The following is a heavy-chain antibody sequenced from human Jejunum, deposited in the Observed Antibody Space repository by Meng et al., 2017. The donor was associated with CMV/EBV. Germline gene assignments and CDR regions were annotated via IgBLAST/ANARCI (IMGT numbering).Heavy chain of an antibody. CDR3: ARGAGRYGHRPDN. CDR2: IAYDGSHK. D-gene: IGHD3-10*01. CDR1: GFSFSSYA. J-gene: IGHJ4*02. V-gene: IGHV3-30*04. Sequence: AASGFSFSSYAMHWVRQAAGEGLEWMTVIAYDGSHKYYADSMKGRFTISRDNSKNTVYLQMNSLRTEDTAVYYCARGAGRYGHRPDNWGQGTLVTVSS.